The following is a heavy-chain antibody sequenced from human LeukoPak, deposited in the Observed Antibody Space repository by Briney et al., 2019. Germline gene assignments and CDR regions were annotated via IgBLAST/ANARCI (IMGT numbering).Heavy chain of an antibody. CDR3: ARAGDSSGYYFSSLDY. V-gene: IGHV1-8*01. J-gene: IGHJ4*02. Sequence: ASVKVSCKASGYTFTSYDINRVRQATGQGLEWMGWMNPNSGNTGYAQKFQGRVTMTRNTSISTAYMELSSLRSEDTAVYYCARAGDSSGYYFSSLDYWGQGTLVTVSS. D-gene: IGHD3-22*01. CDR2: MNPNSGNT. CDR1: GYTFTSYD.